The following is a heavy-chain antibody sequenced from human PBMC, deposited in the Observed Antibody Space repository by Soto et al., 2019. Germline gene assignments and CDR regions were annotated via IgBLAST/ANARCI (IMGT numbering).Heavy chain of an antibody. V-gene: IGHV3-23*01. CDR2: FSSSGGSGGTT. CDR1: GFTFSSYA. D-gene: IGHD6-13*01. Sequence: PGGSLRLSCAASGFTFSSYAMSWVRQAPGKGLEWVSSFSSSGGSGGTTYYADSVKGRFTLSRDNSKNTLYLQMNSLRAEDTAIYYCAKDGAAAAGTLSYFDYWGQGTLVTVSS. J-gene: IGHJ4*02. CDR3: AKDGAAAAGTLSYFDY.